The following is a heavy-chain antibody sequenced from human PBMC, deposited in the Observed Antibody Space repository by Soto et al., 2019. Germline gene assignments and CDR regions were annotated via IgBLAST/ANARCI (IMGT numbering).Heavy chain of an antibody. Sequence: SETLSLTCAVYGGSFSGYYWSWIRQPPGKGLEWIGEINHGGSTNYNPSLKSRVTISVDTSKNQFSLKLSSVTAADTAVYYCARGDIVVVVAATPTPYYFDYWGQGTLVTVSS. CDR1: GGSFSGYY. D-gene: IGHD2-15*01. CDR2: INHGGST. J-gene: IGHJ4*02. V-gene: IGHV4-34*01. CDR3: ARGDIVVVVAATPTPYYFDY.